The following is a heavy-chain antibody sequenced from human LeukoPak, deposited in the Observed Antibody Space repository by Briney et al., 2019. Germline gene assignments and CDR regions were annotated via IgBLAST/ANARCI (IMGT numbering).Heavy chain of an antibody. CDR1: GGSISSYY. Sequence: SETLSLTCTVSGGSISSYYWSWIRQPPGKGLEWIGYIYYSGSTNYNPSLKSRVTISVDTSKNQFSLKLSSVTAADTVVYYCARESAAGVFDYWGQGTLVTVSS. CDR3: ARESAAGVFDY. V-gene: IGHV4-59*01. D-gene: IGHD6-13*01. J-gene: IGHJ4*02. CDR2: IYYSGST.